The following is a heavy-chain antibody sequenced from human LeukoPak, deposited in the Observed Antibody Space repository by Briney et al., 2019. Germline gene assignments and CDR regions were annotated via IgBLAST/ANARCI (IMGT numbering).Heavy chain of an antibody. CDR2: IYHSGST. CDR3: ANYNYVWGSYRPFDY. CDR1: GGSISSGGYY. V-gene: IGHV4-30-2*01. D-gene: IGHD3-16*02. J-gene: IGHJ4*02. Sequence: SETLSLTCTVSGGSISSGGYYWSWIRQPPGKGLEWIGYIYHSGSTYYNPSLKSRVTISVDRSKNQFSLKLSSVTAADTAVYYCANYNYVWGSYRPFDYWGQGTLVTVSS.